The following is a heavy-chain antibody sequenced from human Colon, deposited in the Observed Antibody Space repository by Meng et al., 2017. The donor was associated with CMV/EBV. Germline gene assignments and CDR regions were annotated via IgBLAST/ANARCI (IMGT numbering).Heavy chain of an antibody. V-gene: IGHV2-5*02. CDR1: GFSLTTYRVA. CDR2: IYWDDDK. D-gene: IGHD3-10*01. Sequence: QITFKESGPTLVKPTQTLTLTCTFSGFSLTTYRVAVGWIRQPPGKALEWLALIYWDDDKRYSPSLKSRLTITKDTSKNQVVLTMTNMDPVDTATYYCAHRGRDLAFDYWGQGTLVTVSS. J-gene: IGHJ4*02. CDR3: AHRGRDLAFDY.